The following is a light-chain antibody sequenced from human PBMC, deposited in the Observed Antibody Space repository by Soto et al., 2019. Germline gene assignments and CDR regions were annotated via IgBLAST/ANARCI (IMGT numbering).Light chain of an antibody. CDR3: QTWGSGIVV. CDR2: LNSDGSH. Sequence: QLVLTQSPSASASLGASVKLTCTLNSGHSSYTIAWHQQQPEKGPRYLMNLNSDGSHSKGDGIPDRFSGSSSGAERYLTISRLQSEDEGDYYCQTWGSGIVVFGGGTKLTVL. CDR1: SGHSSYT. V-gene: IGLV4-69*01. J-gene: IGLJ2*01.